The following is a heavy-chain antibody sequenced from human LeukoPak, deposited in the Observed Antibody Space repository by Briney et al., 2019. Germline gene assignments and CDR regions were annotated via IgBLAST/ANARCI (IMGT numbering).Heavy chain of an antibody. J-gene: IGHJ3*02. CDR1: GYTLTELS. CDR3: ATPKIVAALLYAFDI. Sequence: ASVKVSCKVSGYTLTELSMHWVRQAPGKGLEWMGGFDPEDGETIYAQKFQGRVTMTEDTSTDTAYMELSSLRSEDTAVYYCATPKIVAALLYAFDIWGQGTMVTVSS. D-gene: IGHD3-22*01. CDR2: FDPEDGET. V-gene: IGHV1-24*01.